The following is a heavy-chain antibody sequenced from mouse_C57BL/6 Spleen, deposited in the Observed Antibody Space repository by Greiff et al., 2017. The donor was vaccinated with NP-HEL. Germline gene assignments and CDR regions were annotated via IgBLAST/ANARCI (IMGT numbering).Heavy chain of an antibody. J-gene: IGHJ2*01. CDR1: GFTFSDYG. D-gene: IGHD3-2*02. CDR2: ISSGSSTI. V-gene: IGHV5-17*01. CDR3: ARDSSGYDY. Sequence: EVKLVESGGGLVKPGGSLKLSCAASGFTFSDYGMHWVRQAPEKGLEWVAYISSGSSTIYYEDRVKGRFTISRDNAKNTLFLQMTSLRSEDTAMYYCARDSSGYDYWGQGTTLTVSS.